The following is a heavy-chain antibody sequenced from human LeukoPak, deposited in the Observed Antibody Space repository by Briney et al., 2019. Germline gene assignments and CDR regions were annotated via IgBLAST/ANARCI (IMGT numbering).Heavy chain of an antibody. J-gene: IGHJ3*02. CDR3: ARDGVNAFDI. Sequence: GGSLRLSCAASGFTFSSYSMNWVRQAPGKGLEWVSSISSSSSYIYYADSVKGRFTISRDNAKNSPYLQMNSLRAEDTAVYYCARDGVNAFDIWGQGTMVTVSS. V-gene: IGHV3-21*01. CDR1: GFTFSSYS. D-gene: IGHD2-21*01. CDR2: ISSSSSYI.